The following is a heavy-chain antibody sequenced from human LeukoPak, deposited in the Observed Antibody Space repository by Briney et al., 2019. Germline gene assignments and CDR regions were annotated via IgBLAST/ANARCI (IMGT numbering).Heavy chain of an antibody. CDR3: ARGYRMRQPFLI. J-gene: IGHJ4*02. V-gene: IGHV4-34*01. D-gene: IGHD2/OR15-2a*01. CDR1: GGSFSGYY. CDR2: INHSGST. Sequence: PSETLSLTCAVYGGSFSGYYWSWIRQPPGKGLEWIGEINHSGSTNYNPSLKSRVTISVDTSKNQFSLKLSSVTAADTAVYYCARGYRMRQPFLIRGQGTLVTVSS.